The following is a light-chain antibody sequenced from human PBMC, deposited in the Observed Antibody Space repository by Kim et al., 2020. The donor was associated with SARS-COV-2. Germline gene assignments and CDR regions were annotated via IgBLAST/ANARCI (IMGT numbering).Light chain of an antibody. CDR1: QGVSSNH. J-gene: IGKJ2*01. Sequence: LSPGGRATPAFRARQGVSSNHLAWHQPKPGQAPRLLIYGAPSRATGIPDRFSGRGSGTVFTLTISRLVPEDFAVYYCQQYCSSRYTFGQGTKLEI. CDR2: GAP. CDR3: QQYCSSRYT. V-gene: IGKV3-20*01.